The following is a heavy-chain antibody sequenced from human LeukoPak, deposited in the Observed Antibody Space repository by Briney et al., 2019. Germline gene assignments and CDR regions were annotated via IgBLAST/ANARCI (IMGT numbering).Heavy chain of an antibody. CDR2: INPNSGGT. Sequence: ASVKVSCKASGYTFTGYYMHWVRQAPGQGLEWMGWINPNSGGTSYAQKFQGRVTMTRDTSISTAYMELSRLRSDDTAVYYCARAKVGATAGFDYWGQGTLVTVSS. CDR1: GYTFTGYY. J-gene: IGHJ4*02. CDR3: ARAKVGATAGFDY. D-gene: IGHD1-26*01. V-gene: IGHV1-2*02.